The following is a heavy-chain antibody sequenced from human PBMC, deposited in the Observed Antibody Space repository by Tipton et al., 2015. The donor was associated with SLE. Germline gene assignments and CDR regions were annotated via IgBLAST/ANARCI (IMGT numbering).Heavy chain of an antibody. CDR1: GYTFTSYY. V-gene: IGHV1-46*03. J-gene: IGHJ6*02. CDR3: AREGVAGPLGMDV. CDR2: INPSGGST. D-gene: IGHD6-19*01. Sequence: QSGPEVKKPGASVKVSCKASGYTFTSYYMHWVRQAPGQGLEWMGIINPSGGSTSYAQKFQDRVTMTRDTSTGTVYMELSSLRSEDTAVYYGAREGVAGPLGMDVWGQGTTVTVSS.